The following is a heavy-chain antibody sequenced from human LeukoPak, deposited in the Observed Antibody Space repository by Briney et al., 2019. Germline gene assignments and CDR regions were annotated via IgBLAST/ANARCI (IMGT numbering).Heavy chain of an antibody. V-gene: IGHV4-61*02. CDR2: IYSSGST. J-gene: IGHJ4*02. D-gene: IGHD2-2*01. Sequence: SQTLSLTCTVSVGSITSAGYSCGWIRQPAGKGLEWIGRIYSSGSTNSNPSLKSRVTISVDTSKNQFSLKLSSVTAADTAVYYCARGYCTSTSCSENRYYFDSWGQGTLVTVSS. CDR3: ARGYCTSTSCSENRYYFDS. CDR1: VGSITSAGYS.